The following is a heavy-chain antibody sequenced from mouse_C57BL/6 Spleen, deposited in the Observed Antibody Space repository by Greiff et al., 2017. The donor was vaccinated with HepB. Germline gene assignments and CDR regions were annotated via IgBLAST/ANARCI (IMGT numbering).Heavy chain of an antibody. D-gene: IGHD1-1*01. CDR3: ARHGDYGSSYAMDY. Sequence: QVQLKESGPGLVAPSQSLSITCTVSGFSLTSYGVHWVRQPPGKGLEWLVVIWSDGSTTYNSALKSRLSISKDNSKSQVFLKMNSLQTDDTAMYYCARHGDYGSSYAMDYWGQGTSVTVSS. J-gene: IGHJ4*01. CDR2: IWSDGST. CDR1: GFSLTSYG. V-gene: IGHV2-6-1*01.